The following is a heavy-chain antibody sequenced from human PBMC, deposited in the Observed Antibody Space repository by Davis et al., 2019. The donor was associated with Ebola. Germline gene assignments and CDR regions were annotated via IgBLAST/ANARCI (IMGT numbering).Heavy chain of an antibody. CDR3: ARVSGDSPFDY. Sequence: GESLKISCAASGFTVSSNYMSWVRQAPGKGLEWVSYISSSSSTIYYADSVKGRFTISRDNSKNTLYLQMNSLRAEDTAVYYCARVSGDSPFDYWGQGTLVTVSS. J-gene: IGHJ4*02. V-gene: IGHV3-48*01. CDR2: ISSSSSTI. D-gene: IGHD2-21*02. CDR1: GFTVSSNY.